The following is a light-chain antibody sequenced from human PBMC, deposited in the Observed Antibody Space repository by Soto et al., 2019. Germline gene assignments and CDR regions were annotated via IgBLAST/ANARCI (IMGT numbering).Light chain of an antibody. J-gene: IGLJ1*01. CDR3: SSYAGNSRYG. Sequence: SVLTQPPSASGSPGQSVTISCTGTSSDVGRYNYISWYQQRPGKAPKLIIYEVSKRPSGVPDRLSGFKYGNTASLTVSGLQAEDEADYYCSSYAGNSRYGFGTGTKVTVL. CDR2: EVS. CDR1: SSDVGRYNY. V-gene: IGLV2-8*01.